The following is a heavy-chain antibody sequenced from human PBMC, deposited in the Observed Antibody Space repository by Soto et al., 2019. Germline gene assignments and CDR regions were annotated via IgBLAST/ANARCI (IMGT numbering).Heavy chain of an antibody. CDR3: ATHREVGATTSLDY. V-gene: IGHV1-18*04. CDR1: GYTFTSYG. Sequence: ASVKVSCKASGYTFTSYGISWVRQAPGQGLEWMGWISAYNGNTNYAQKLQGRVTMTTDTSTSTAYMELRSLRSDDTAVYYCATHREVGATTSLDYWGQGTLVTVSS. D-gene: IGHD1-26*01. CDR2: ISAYNGNT. J-gene: IGHJ4*02.